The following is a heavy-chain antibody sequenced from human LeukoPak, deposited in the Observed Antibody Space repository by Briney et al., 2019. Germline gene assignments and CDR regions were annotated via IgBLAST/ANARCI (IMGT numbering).Heavy chain of an antibody. Sequence: GASVKVSCKVSGYTLTELSMHWVRQAPGKGLEWMGGFDPEDGETIYAQKFQGRVTMTEDTSTDTAYMERSSLRSEDTALYYCATDGGGLAAAFTDAFHIWGQGTMVTVSS. CDR3: ATDGGGLAAAFTDAFHI. D-gene: IGHD6-13*01. V-gene: IGHV1-24*01. J-gene: IGHJ3*02. CDR1: GYTLTELS. CDR2: FDPEDGET.